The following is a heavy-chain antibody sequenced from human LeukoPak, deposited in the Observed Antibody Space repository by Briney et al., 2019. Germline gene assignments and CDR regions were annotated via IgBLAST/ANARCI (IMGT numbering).Heavy chain of an antibody. Sequence: SQTLSLTCTVSGGSISSGGYYWSWIRQHPGKGLEWIGYIYYSGSTYYNPSLKSRVTISVDTSKNQFSLKLSSVTAADTAVYYCAGMRITTPTVRTLDYWGQGTLVTVSS. CDR1: GGSISSGGYY. J-gene: IGHJ4*02. CDR3: AGMRITTPTVRTLDY. D-gene: IGHD1-14*01. V-gene: IGHV4-31*03. CDR2: IYYSGST.